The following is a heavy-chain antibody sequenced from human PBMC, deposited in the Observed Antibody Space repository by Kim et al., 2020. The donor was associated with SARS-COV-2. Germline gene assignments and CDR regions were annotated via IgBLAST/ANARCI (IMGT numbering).Heavy chain of an antibody. V-gene: IGHV3-23*01. CDR2: ISGSGGST. CDR1: GFTFSSYA. CDR3: AKEGFVKDGYNFGGFNYFDY. D-gene: IGHD5-12*01. J-gene: IGHJ4*02. Sequence: GGSLRLSCAASGFTFSSYAMSWVRQAPGKGLEWVSAISGSGGSTYYADSVKGRFTISRDNSKNTLYLQMNSLRAEDTAVYYCAKEGFVKDGYNFGGFNYFDYWGQGTLVTVSS.